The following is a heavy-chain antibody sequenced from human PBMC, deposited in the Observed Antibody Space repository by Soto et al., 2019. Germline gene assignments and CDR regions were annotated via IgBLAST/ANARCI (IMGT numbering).Heavy chain of an antibody. CDR2: IWYDGSNK. V-gene: IGHV3-33*01. CDR1: GFTFCSYG. CDR3: ASGDSSSFDY. Sequence: QVQLVESGGGVVQAGRSLRLSCAASGFTFCSYGMHWVRQAPGKGLEWVAVIWYDGSNKYYADSVKGRFTISRDNSKNTLYLQMNSLRAEDTAVYYCASGDSSSFDYWGQGTLVTVSS. D-gene: IGHD6-13*01. J-gene: IGHJ4*02.